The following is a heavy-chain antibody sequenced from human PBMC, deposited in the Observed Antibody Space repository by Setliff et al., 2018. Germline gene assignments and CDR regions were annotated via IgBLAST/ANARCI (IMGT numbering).Heavy chain of an antibody. V-gene: IGHV3-33*01. D-gene: IGHD3-22*01. Sequence: GGSLRLSCAASGFTFSSYAMHWVRQAPGKGLEWVAVIWNDGRNKFYADSVYGRFTVSRDNSKNTLYLQMNSLRAEDTAVYYCARLALTGYDSSGYYYALEYYYYMDVWGKGTKVTVSS. CDR3: ARLALTGYDSSGYYYALEYYYYMDV. CDR1: GFTFSSYA. CDR2: IWNDGRNK. J-gene: IGHJ6*03.